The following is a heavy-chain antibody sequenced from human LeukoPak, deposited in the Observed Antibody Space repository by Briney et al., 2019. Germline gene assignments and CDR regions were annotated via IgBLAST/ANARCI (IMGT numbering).Heavy chain of an antibody. CDR3: ARLGAEDY. Sequence: ASVKVSCKASGYTFISYYINWVRQAPGQGLEWMGIINPSNGNISYTQKFQGRVTMTRDTSTSTVYMALSSLRSDDTAVYYCARLGAEDYWGQGTLVTASS. CDR2: INPSNGNI. D-gene: IGHD1-26*01. CDR1: GYTFISYY. V-gene: IGHV1-46*03. J-gene: IGHJ4*02.